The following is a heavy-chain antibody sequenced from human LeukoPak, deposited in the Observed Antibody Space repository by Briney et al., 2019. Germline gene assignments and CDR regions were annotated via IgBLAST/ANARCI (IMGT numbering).Heavy chain of an antibody. D-gene: IGHD3-10*01. CDR1: GFTFNNYA. CDR2: ISHHAIHK. CDR3: TKDRSGTVQGSFGMDV. J-gene: IGHJ6*02. Sequence: PGGSLRLSCAGSGFTFNNYAVHWVRQAPGQGLEWVAVISHHAIHKYYAGSVKGRFTISRDSSKNTVSLQMNSLRGEDTAVYYCTKDRSGTVQGSFGMDVWGQGTTVTVSS. V-gene: IGHV3-30*04.